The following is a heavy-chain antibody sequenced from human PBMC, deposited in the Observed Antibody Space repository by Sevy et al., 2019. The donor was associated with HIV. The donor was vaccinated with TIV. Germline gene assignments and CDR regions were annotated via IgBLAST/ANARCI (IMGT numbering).Heavy chain of an antibody. D-gene: IGHD6-13*01. V-gene: IGHV4-39*01. CDR3: AGDGYSSSWSKYYFDY. CDR1: DGSISSSSYY. CDR2: IYYSGST. J-gene: IGHJ4*02. Sequence: SETLSLTCTVSDGSISSSSYYWGWIRQPPGKGLEWIGSIYYSGSTYYNPSLKSRVTISVDTSKNQFSLKLSSVTAADTAVYYCAGDGYSSSWSKYYFDYWGQGTLVTVSS.